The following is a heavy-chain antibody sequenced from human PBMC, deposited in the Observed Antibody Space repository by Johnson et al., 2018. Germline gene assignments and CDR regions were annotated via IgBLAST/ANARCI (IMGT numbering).Heavy chain of an antibody. J-gene: IGHJ6*03. CDR2: VFYSGDP. CDR3: ARGLRGIMGGFYYYYMDV. V-gene: IGHV4-59*11. D-gene: IGHD3-10*01. Sequence: QVQLQESGPGLVEDLETLSLSCTISGGSISRHSWSWIRQSPGKGLEWIGNVFYSGDPNYNPSLKRRVTISADTSKNQFSLKLRSVTAADTARYYCARGLRGIMGGFYYYYMDVWGKGTTVTVSS. CDR1: GGSISRHS.